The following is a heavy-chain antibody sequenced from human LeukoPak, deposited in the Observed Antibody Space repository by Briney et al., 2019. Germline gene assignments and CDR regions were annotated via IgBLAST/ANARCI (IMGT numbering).Heavy chain of an antibody. CDR2: MNPNSGNT. V-gene: IGHV1-8*01. CDR1: GYTFTSYE. CDR3: ARVGLYGDCPGN. D-gene: IGHD4-17*01. J-gene: IGHJ4*02. Sequence: APVKVSCKASGYTFTSYEVNWVRQATGQGLEWMGWMNPNSGNTGYGQNFQGRITMTRDTSTSTAYMELSSLRSEDTAVYYCARVGLYGDCPGNWGQGTLVTVPS.